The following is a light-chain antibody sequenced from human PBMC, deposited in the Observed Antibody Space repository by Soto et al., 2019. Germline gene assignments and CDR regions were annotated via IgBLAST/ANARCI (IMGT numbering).Light chain of an antibody. Sequence: EVVMRQSPATLSVSPGEGAPLSCRAIEGIGDTSAWYQHKPGQTPRLLIYDTSTRATGVPARFSGSRSGTDFTLTISGLEPEDFAVYYCQQFGSSLYTFGQGTKVDI. V-gene: IGKV3-15*01. CDR1: EGIGDT. J-gene: IGKJ2*01. CDR3: QQFGSSLYT. CDR2: DTS.